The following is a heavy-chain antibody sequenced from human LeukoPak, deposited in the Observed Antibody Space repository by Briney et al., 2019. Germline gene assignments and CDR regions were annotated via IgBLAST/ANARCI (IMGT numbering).Heavy chain of an antibody. D-gene: IGHD4-17*01. CDR2: ISAYNGNT. V-gene: IGHV1-18*01. CDR3: ARSLTTGYYYYYGMDV. Sequence: ASVKVSCKASGYTFTSYGISWVRQAPGQGLEWMGWISAYNGNTNYAQKLQGRVTITADESTSTAYMGLSSLRSEDTAVYYCARSLTTGYYYYYGMDVWGQGTTVTVSS. J-gene: IGHJ6*02. CDR1: GYTFTSYG.